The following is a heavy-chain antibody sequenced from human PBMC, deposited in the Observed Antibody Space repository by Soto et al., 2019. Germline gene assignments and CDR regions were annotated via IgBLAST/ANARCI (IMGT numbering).Heavy chain of an antibody. CDR3: AIVLEWLSMQGIDAFDI. CDR2: ISYDGSNK. J-gene: IGHJ3*02. Sequence: GWTLRLSCSASGFTFSSHGMHWVRQAPGKGLEWVAVISYDGSNKYYADSVKGRFTISRDNSKNTLYLQMNSLRAEDTAVYYCAIVLEWLSMQGIDAFDIWGQGTMVTVSS. V-gene: IGHV3-30*03. CDR1: GFTFSSHG. D-gene: IGHD3-3*01.